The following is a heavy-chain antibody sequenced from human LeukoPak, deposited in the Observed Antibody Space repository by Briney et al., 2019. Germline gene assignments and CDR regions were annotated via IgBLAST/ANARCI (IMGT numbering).Heavy chain of an antibody. V-gene: IGHV4-30-2*01. J-gene: IGHJ4*02. CDR1: GGSISSGGYA. CDR2: IYHSGST. CDR3: ARVRIAVAGYYFDY. Sequence: RPSETLSLTCAVAGGSISSGGYAWSWIRPPPGKGLEWIGYIYHSGSTYYNPSLKSRVTISVDRSQNQLSLKLSSVTAADTAVYYCARVRIAVAGYYFDYWGQGTLVTVSS. D-gene: IGHD6-19*01.